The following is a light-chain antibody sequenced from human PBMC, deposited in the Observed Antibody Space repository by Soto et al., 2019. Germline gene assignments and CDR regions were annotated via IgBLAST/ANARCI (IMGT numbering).Light chain of an antibody. CDR2: DAS. CDR3: QHYNSYSEA. V-gene: IGKV1-5*01. Sequence: DIQMTQSPSTLSASVGDRVTITCRASQSISSWLAWYQQKPGKAPRLLIYDASNLQSGVPSRFGGSGSGTAFTLTISSLQPDDFATYYCQHYNSYSEAFGQGTKVDIK. CDR1: QSISSW. J-gene: IGKJ1*01.